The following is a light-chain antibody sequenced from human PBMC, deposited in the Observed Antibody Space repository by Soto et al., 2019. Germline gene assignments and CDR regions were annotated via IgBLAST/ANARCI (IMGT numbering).Light chain of an antibody. Sequence: QSVLTQPASVSGSPGQSITVSCTGTRIDVGSYNLISWYQQHPGKAPKLMIYEANKRPSGVSNRFSGSKSGNTASLTISGLQAEDEAEYFCCTYASTSTSLVFGTGTKVTVL. J-gene: IGLJ1*01. V-gene: IGLV2-23*01. CDR1: RIDVGSYNL. CDR2: EAN. CDR3: CTYASTSTSLV.